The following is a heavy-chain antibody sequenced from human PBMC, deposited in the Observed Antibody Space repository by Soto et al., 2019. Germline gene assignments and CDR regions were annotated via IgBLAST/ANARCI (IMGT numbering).Heavy chain of an antibody. D-gene: IGHD3-16*01. CDR3: AKASMIAFGGIIDFDY. Sequence: QLLESGGGSVQPGGSLRLSCAASGFTFNIYAMNWVRKAPGKGLEWVSAVSGGGGSTFYAASVRGRFTISRDNSDNTVYLQMNSLRAEDTAVYYCAKASMIAFGGIIDFDYWGQGALVTVSS. J-gene: IGHJ4*02. CDR1: GFTFNIYA. CDR2: VSGGGGST. V-gene: IGHV3-23*01.